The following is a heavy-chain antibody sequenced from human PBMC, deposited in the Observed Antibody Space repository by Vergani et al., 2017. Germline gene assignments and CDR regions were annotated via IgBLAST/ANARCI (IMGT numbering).Heavy chain of an antibody. D-gene: IGHD1-26*01. CDR1: GFTFSSYG. CDR3: ARDRGSYYRGAAFDI. Sequence: QVQLVESGGGVVQPGRSLRLSCAASGFTFSSYGMHWVRQAPGKGLEWVAVIWYDGSNKYYADSVKGRFTISRDNSKNTLYLQMNSLRAEDTAVDYCARDRGSYYRGAAFDIWGQGTMVTVSS. CDR2: IWYDGSNK. V-gene: IGHV3-33*01. J-gene: IGHJ3*02.